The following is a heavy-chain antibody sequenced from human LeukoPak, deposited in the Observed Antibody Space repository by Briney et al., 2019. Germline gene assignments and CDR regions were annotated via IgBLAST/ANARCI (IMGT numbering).Heavy chain of an antibody. CDR2: MSYDGSDK. J-gene: IGHJ4*02. D-gene: IGHD3-22*01. CDR1: GFTFSTYG. V-gene: IGHV3-30*18. CDR3: AKEQYYYDSSGYPY. Sequence: GGSLRLSCATSGFTFSTYGFHWVRQAPGKGLEWVADMSYDGSDKDYAHSVKGRFTISRDNSKNTLYLQMNSLRAEDTAVYYCAKEQYYYDSSGYPYWGQGTLITVSS.